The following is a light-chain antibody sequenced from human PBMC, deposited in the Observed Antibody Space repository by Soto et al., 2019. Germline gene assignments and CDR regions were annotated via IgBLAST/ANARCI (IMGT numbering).Light chain of an antibody. CDR1: QGISNY. Sequence: DIQMTHSPSSLSASVGDRVTTTSRSSQGISNYLAWYQQKAGKAPKLLIYAASTLQSVVPSRFSGSVSGTDFTLTISSLQPEDVATYYCQKYNSAPVWFRQGTKVEIK. J-gene: IGKJ1*01. CDR3: QKYNSAPVW. CDR2: AAS. V-gene: IGKV1-27*01.